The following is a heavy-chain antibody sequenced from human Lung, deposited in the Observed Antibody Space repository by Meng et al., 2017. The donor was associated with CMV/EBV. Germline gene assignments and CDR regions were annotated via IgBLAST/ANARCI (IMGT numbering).Heavy chain of an antibody. CDR1: GFTFTRYN. D-gene: IGHD1-7*01. CDR2: ISSSSSTI. Sequence: ASXKISXVVSGFTFTRYNMNWVRQAPGKGLERVSYISSSSSTIYYADSVKGRFTISRDNAKNSLYLQMNSLRAEDTAVYYCARGSPHWNYPPDYYGRDVWGQGTXVTVSS. CDR3: ARGSPHWNYPPDYYGRDV. J-gene: IGHJ6*02. V-gene: IGHV3-48*04.